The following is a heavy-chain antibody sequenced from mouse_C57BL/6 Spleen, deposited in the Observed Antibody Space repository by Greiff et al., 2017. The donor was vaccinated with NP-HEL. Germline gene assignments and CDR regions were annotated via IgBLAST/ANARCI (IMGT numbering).Heavy chain of an antibody. CDR3: ARNSKGAMDY. J-gene: IGHJ4*01. D-gene: IGHD1-3*01. CDR1: GYAFSSSW. V-gene: IGHV1-82*01. Sequence: QVQLQQSGPELVKPGASVKISCKASGYAFSSSWMNWVKQRPGKGLEWIGRIYPGDGDTNYNGKFKGKATLTADKSSSTAYMQLSSLTSEDSAFYFCARNSKGAMDYWGQGTSVTVSS. CDR2: IYPGDGDT.